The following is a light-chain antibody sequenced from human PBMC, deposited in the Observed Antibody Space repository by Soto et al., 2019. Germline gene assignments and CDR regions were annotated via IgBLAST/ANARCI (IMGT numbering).Light chain of an antibody. CDR1: QDIGNS. J-gene: IGKJ3*01. CDR2: DAY. CDR3: QKSDHLPL. Sequence: DIQMTQSPPSLSASVGERVTITCQASQDIGNSLNWFQHKPGKAPNLVIYDAYNLEIGVPSRFSGSGSGTDFTFTITSLRPEDIATYYCQKSDHLPLFGPGTKVDI. V-gene: IGKV1-33*01.